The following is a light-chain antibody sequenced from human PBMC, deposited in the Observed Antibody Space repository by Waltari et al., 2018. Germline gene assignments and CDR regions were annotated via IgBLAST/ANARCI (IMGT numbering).Light chain of an antibody. Sequence: VLTQSPGSLSSSPGARVTLSCRASQSVSRALAWYQQKPGQAPRLLIFGASNRATGIPDRFSGSGSETDFSLTISRLEPEDFAVYYCQHYVRLPATFGRGTKVEIK. V-gene: IGKV3-20*01. CDR2: GAS. CDR3: QHYVRLPAT. CDR1: QSVSRA. J-gene: IGKJ1*01.